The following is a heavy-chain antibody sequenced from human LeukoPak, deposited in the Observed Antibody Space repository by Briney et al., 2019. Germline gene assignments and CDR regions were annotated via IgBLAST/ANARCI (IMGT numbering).Heavy chain of an antibody. CDR2: INTNTGNP. J-gene: IGHJ4*02. Sequence: ASVKVSCKASGYTFTSYAMNWVRQAPGQGLEWMGWINTNTGNPTYAQGFTGRFVFSLDTSVSTAYLQISSLKAEDTAAYYCARGGSSGPLRGIDYWGQGTLVTVSS. D-gene: IGHD3-22*01. CDR1: GYTFTSYA. V-gene: IGHV7-4-1*02. CDR3: ARGGSSGPLRGIDY.